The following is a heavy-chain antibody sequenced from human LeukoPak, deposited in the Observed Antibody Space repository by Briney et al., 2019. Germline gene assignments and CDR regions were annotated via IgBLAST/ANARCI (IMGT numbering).Heavy chain of an antibody. V-gene: IGHV4-34*01. CDR2: INHSGST. D-gene: IGHD3-9*01. Sequence: PSETLSLTCAVYGGSFSGYYWSWIRQPPGKGLEWIGEINHSGSTNYNPSLKSRVTISVETSKNQFSLKLSTVTAADTAVYYCAGDFELLRYFDPTKGFDYWGQGTLVTVSS. CDR3: AGDFELLRYFDPTKGFDY. J-gene: IGHJ4*02. CDR1: GGSFSGYY.